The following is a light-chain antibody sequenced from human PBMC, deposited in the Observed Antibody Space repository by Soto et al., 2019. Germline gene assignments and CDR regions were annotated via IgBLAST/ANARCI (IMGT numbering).Light chain of an antibody. V-gene: IGLV2-11*01. J-gene: IGLJ1*01. CDR2: DVT. CDR1: NSDVGAYKF. CDR3: CSYAGSYTWV. Sequence: QSLLTHPRSLSGSPGQSVTISCTGSNSDVGAYKFVSWLQHNPGEAPKVMIYDVTQRPSGVPDRFSGTKSGNTASLTISGLQAEDEADYYCCSYAGSYTWVFGSGTKVTVL.